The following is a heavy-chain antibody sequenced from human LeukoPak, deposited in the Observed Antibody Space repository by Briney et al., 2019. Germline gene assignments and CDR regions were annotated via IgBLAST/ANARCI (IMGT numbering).Heavy chain of an antibody. D-gene: IGHD2-21*02. J-gene: IGHJ5*02. Sequence: ASVKVSFRASGYTFTSYAMHWVRQAPGQRLEWMGWINAGNGNTKYSQKFQGRVTITRDTSASTAYMELSSLRSEDTAVYYCARVPSSRVVVVTALMFDPWGQGTLVTVSS. V-gene: IGHV1-3*01. CDR3: ARVPSSRVVVVTALMFDP. CDR1: GYTFTSYA. CDR2: INAGNGNT.